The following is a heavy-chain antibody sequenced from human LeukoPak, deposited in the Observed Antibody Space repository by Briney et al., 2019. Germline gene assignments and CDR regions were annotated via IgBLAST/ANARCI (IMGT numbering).Heavy chain of an antibody. CDR3: ARVGCSSTSCSLDY. V-gene: IGHV4-34*01. Sequence: TSETLSLTCAVYGGSFSGYYWSWIRQPPGKGLEWIGEINHSGSTNYNPSLKSRVTISVDTSKNQFSLKLSSVTAADTAVYYCARVGCSSTSCSLDYWGQGTLVTVSS. CDR1: GGSFSGYY. J-gene: IGHJ4*02. CDR2: INHSGST. D-gene: IGHD2-2*01.